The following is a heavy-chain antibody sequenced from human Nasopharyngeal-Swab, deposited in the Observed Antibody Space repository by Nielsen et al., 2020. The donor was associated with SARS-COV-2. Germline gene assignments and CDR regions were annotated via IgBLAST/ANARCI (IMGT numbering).Heavy chain of an antibody. CDR2: ISYDGSNK. CDR3: AGVLSATY. CDR1: GFTFSSYA. D-gene: IGHD2-8*01. Sequence: GESLKISCAASGFTFSSYAMHWVRQAPGKGLEWVAVISYDGSNKYYADSVKGRFTISRGNAKNSLYLQMNSLRAEDTALYYCAGVLSATYWGQGTLVTVSS. J-gene: IGHJ4*02. V-gene: IGHV3-30*04.